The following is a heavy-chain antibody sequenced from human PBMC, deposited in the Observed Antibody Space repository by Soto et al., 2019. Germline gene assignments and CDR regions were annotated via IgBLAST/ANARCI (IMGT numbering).Heavy chain of an antibody. CDR1: GFTFRNYG. J-gene: IGHJ3*01. D-gene: IGHD1-1*01. CDR3: ATWHEREHAYDV. CDR2: ISHDGSDK. V-gene: IGHV3-30*03. Sequence: QVQLVESGGGVVRPGRSLRLTCAASGFTFRNYGMHWVRQAPGKGLEWVAVISHDGSDKYYADSMKGRFIISRDNSENTLFLNMNSLKPEDTAVYYCATWHEREHAYDVWGQGTTVTVSS.